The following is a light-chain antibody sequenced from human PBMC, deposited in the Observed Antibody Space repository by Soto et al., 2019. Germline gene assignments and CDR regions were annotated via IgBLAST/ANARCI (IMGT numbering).Light chain of an antibody. CDR2: GTS. Sequence: EIVMAQYPATLSVSTGERSTLSCRASQSVSSNLAWYQQKPGQAPRLLIYGTSNRATGIPDRFSGSGCGTDFTLTISRLEPEDFAVYYCQQYGSSGTFGQGTKVDIK. CDR3: QQYGSSGT. J-gene: IGKJ1*01. V-gene: IGKV3-20*01. CDR1: QSVSSN.